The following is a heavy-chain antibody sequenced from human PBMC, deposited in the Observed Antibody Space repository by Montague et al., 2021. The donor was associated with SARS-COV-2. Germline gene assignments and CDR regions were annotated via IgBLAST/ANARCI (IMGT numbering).Heavy chain of an antibody. D-gene: IGHD2-2*03. CDR1: GFTFSNYA. CDR3: ASGYCSSTSCYPLYYYYYDMDV. J-gene: IGHJ6*02. Sequence: SLRLSCAASGFTFSNYAMHWVRQAPGKGLEWVAVISYDGSNKYYADSXXGRFTISRDNSKNTLYLQMNSLRAEDTAVYYCASGYCSSTSCYPLYYYYYDMDVWGQGTTVTVSS. CDR2: ISYDGSNK. V-gene: IGHV3-30-3*01.